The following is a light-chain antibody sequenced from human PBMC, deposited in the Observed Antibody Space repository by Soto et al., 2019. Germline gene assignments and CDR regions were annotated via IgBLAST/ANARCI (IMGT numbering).Light chain of an antibody. Sequence: QSALTQPASVSGSPGQSITVSCTGTSSDVGLYDYVSWYQQHPGKSPKLIVYEVSHRPSGVSSRSSGSKSGNTASLTISGLQTEDEADYYCSSYTTVFTYVFGTGTKVTVL. V-gene: IGLV2-14*01. CDR3: SSYTTVFTYV. J-gene: IGLJ1*01. CDR1: SSDVGLYDY. CDR2: EVS.